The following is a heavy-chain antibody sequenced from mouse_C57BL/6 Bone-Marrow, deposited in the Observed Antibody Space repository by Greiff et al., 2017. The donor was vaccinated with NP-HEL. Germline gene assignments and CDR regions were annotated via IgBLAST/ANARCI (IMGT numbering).Heavy chain of an antibody. CDR3: ARGTLYYAMDY. D-gene: IGHD3-3*01. CDR1: GYTYTSYG. J-gene: IGHJ4*01. V-gene: IGHV1-81*01. CDR2: IYPRSGNT. Sequence: QVQLQQSGAELARPGASVKLSCKASGYTYTSYGISWVKQRTGQGLEWIGEIYPRSGNTYYNEKFKGKATLTADKSSSTAYMELRSLTSEDSAVYFCARGTLYYAMDYWGQGTSVTVSS.